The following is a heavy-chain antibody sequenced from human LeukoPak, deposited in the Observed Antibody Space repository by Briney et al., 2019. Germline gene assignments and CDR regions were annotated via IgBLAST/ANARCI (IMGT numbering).Heavy chain of an antibody. J-gene: IGHJ4*02. Sequence: SETLSPTCAVYGGSFSGYYWSWIRQPPGKGLEWIGEINHSGSTNYNPPLKSRVTISVDTSKNQFSLKLSSVTAADTAVYYCAGVLYSGYDISDYWGQGTLVTVSS. CDR1: GGSFSGYY. CDR3: AGVLYSGYDISDY. V-gene: IGHV4-34*01. CDR2: INHSGST. D-gene: IGHD5-12*01.